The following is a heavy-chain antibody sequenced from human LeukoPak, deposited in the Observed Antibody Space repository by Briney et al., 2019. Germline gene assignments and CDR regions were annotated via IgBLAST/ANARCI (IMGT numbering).Heavy chain of an antibody. Sequence: SETLSLTCTVSGGSISSYYWSWIRQPPGKGLEWIGYIDYSGSTNYNPSLKSRVTISVDTSKKQLSLKLSSVTAADTAVYYRAVLDGTDYYYNMDVWGQGTTVTVSS. V-gene: IGHV4-59*08. CDR1: GGSISSYY. J-gene: IGHJ6*02. CDR3: AVLDGTDYYYNMDV. D-gene: IGHD6-19*01. CDR2: IDYSGST.